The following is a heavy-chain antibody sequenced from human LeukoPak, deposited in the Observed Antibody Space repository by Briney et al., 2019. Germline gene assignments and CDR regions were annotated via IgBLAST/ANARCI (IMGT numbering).Heavy chain of an antibody. J-gene: IGHJ4*02. Sequence: SETLSLTCTVSGYSISSGYYWGYIRQPAGKGLEWIGRIYTSGSTNYNPSLKSRLTISVDTSKNQFSLRLNSVTAADTAVYYCASAPLDYCSSTSCHHSPFDYWAREPWSPSPQ. V-gene: IGHV4-61*02. CDR1: GYSISSGYY. D-gene: IGHD2-2*01. CDR3: ASAPLDYCSSTSCHHSPFDY. CDR2: IYTSGST.